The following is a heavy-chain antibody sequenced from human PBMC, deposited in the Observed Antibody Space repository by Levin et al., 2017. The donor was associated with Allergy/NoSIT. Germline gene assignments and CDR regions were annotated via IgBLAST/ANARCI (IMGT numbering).Heavy chain of an antibody. CDR3: ARGEYGMDV. D-gene: IGHD1-26*01. CDR1: GFTFSSYS. CDR2: ISSGSSYI. Sequence: RGESLKISCAASGFTFSSYSMNWVRQAPGKGLEWVSSISSGSSYIYYADSVKGRFTISRDNAKNSLYLQMNSLRAEDTAVYYCARGEYGMDVWGQGTTVTVSS. V-gene: IGHV3-21*01. J-gene: IGHJ6*02.